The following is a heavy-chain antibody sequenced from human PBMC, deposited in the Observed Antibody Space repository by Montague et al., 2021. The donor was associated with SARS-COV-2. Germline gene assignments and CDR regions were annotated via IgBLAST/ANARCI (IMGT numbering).Heavy chain of an antibody. CDR1: GFTFSSFA. CDR2: IWYDGSNE. CDR3: AKSAYSSSWYSDY. Sequence: SLRLSCAASGFTFSSFAMHWVRQAPGKGLEWVAVIWYDGSNEYYADSVKGHFTISRDNSKNTVYLQINGLRLEDTAVYYCAKSAYSSSWYSDYWGQGTPVTVSS. J-gene: IGHJ4*02. V-gene: IGHV3-30-3*02. D-gene: IGHD6-13*01.